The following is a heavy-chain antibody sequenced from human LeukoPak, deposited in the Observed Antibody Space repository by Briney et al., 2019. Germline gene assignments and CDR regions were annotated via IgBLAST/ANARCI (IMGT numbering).Heavy chain of an antibody. CDR2: INHSGST. CDR3: ARGSLGSSGWTSDY. CDR1: GGSFSGYY. V-gene: IGHV4-34*01. J-gene: IGHJ4*02. Sequence: SETLSLTCAVYGGSFSGYYWRWIRQPPGKGLEWIGKINHSGSTNYNPSLKSRVTISVDTSKNQFSLKLSSVTAADTAVYYCARGSLGSSGWTSDYWGQGTLVTVSS. D-gene: IGHD6-19*01.